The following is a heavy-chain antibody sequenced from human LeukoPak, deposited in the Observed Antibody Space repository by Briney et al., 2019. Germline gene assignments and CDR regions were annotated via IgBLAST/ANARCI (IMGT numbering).Heavy chain of an antibody. V-gene: IGHV3-13*01. Sequence: PGGSLRLSCAASGFTFSSYDMHWVRQATGKGLEWVSTIGTAGDTYYPGSVKGRFTISRENAKNSFYLQMNSLRAGDTAVYYCAGGGDFGYSYGGYYYMDVWGKGTTVTVSS. CDR3: AGGGDFGYSYGGYYYMDV. CDR1: GFTFSSYD. D-gene: IGHD5-18*01. J-gene: IGHJ6*03. CDR2: IGTAGDT.